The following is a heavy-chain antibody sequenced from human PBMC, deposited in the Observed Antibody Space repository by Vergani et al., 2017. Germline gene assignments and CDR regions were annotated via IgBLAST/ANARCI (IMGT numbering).Heavy chain of an antibody. Sequence: VQLVESGGGVVQPGRSLRLSCAASGFTFSSYSMNWVRQAPGKGLEWVSSISSSSSYIYYADSVKGRFTISRDNAKNSLYLQMNSLRAEDTAVYYCARGLAAVAGMVGYYFDYWGQGTLVTVSS. J-gene: IGHJ4*02. D-gene: IGHD6-19*01. CDR3: ARGLAAVAGMVGYYFDY. V-gene: IGHV3-21*01. CDR1: GFTFSSYS. CDR2: ISSSSSYI.